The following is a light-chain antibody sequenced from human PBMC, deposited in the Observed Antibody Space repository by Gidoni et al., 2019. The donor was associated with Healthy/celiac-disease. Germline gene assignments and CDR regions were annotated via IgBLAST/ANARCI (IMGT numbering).Light chain of an antibody. J-gene: IGKJ2*01. CDR2: AAS. V-gene: IGKV1-39*01. CDR3: QQSYSTPQT. Sequence: DIQMTQSPSSLSASVGDRVTITCRASQSISSYLHWYQQKPGKAPKLLIYAASSLQSGVPSRFSGSGSGTDFTLTISSLQPEDFATYYCQQSYSTPQTFGHGTKLEIK. CDR1: QSISSY.